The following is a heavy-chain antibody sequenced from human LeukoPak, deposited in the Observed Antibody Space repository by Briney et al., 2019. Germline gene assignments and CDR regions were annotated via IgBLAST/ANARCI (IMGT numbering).Heavy chain of an antibody. Sequence: GGSLRLSCAASGFSYSSYWRSWVRQAPGKGLEWVANIKQDGSEQYYVDSVKGRFTISRDNAKNSLYLQMNSLRAEDTALYYCARGGDYWGQGTLVTVSS. CDR2: IKQDGSEQ. D-gene: IGHD5-12*01. J-gene: IGHJ4*02. CDR1: GFSYSSYW. V-gene: IGHV3-7*01. CDR3: ARGGDY.